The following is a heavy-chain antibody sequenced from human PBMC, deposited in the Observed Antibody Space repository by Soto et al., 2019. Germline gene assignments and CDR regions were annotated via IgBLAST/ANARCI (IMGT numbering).Heavy chain of an antibody. CDR3: ARDPGYSYGSPSDYFDY. V-gene: IGHV1-3*01. CDR1: GYTFTSYA. J-gene: IGHJ4*02. CDR2: INAGNGNT. D-gene: IGHD5-18*01. Sequence: GASVKVSCKASGYTFTSYAMHWVRQAPGQRLEWMGWINAGNGNTKYSQKFQGRVTITRDTSASTAYMELSSLRSEDTAVYYCARDPGYSYGSPSDYFDYWGQGTLVTVSS.